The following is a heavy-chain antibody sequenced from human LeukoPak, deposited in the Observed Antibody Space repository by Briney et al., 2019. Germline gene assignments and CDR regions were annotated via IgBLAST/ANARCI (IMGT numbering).Heavy chain of an antibody. J-gene: IGHJ3*01. V-gene: IGHV4-30-4*08. Sequence: SQTLSLTCTVSGGSISSGDYYWSWIRQPPGKGLEWIGYIYYSGSTNYNPSLKSRVTISEDTSKNQFSLKLSSVTAADTAVYYCARGDYYDSSVMGWGQGTMVTVSS. CDR1: GGSISSGDYY. CDR2: IYYSGST. CDR3: ARGDYYDSSVMG. D-gene: IGHD3-22*01.